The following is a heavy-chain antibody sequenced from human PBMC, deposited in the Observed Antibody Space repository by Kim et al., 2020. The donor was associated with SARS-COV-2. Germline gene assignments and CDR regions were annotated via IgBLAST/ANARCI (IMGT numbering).Heavy chain of an antibody. CDR2: ISYDGSNK. Sequence: GGSLRLSCAASGFTFSSYGMHWVRQAPGKGLEWVAVISYDGSNKYYADSVKGRFTISRDNSKNTLYLQMNSLRAEDTAVYYCAKIGPAAGIYYYYGMDVWGQGTTVTVSS. V-gene: IGHV3-30*18. D-gene: IGHD6-13*01. J-gene: IGHJ6*02. CDR1: GFTFSSYG. CDR3: AKIGPAAGIYYYYGMDV.